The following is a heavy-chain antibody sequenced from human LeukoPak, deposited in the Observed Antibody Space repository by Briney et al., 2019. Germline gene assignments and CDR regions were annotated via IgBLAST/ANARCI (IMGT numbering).Heavy chain of an antibody. V-gene: IGHV4-30-2*01. J-gene: IGHJ4*02. CDR1: GGSISSGGYS. CDR2: IYHSGST. CDR3: ARAAFGGAPIDY. D-gene: IGHD3-16*01. Sequence: SETLSLTCAVSGGSISSGGYSWSWIRQPPGKGLEWIGYIYHSGSTYYNPSLKSRVTISVGRSKNQFSLKLSSVTAADTAVYYCARAAFGGAPIDYWGQGTLVTVSS.